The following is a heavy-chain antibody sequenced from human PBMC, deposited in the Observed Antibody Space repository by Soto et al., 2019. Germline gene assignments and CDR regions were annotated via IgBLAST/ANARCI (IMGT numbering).Heavy chain of an antibody. J-gene: IGHJ3*02. CDR3: ARDLIGYSGSFI. V-gene: IGHV3-33*01. CDR2: IWYDGSNK. D-gene: IGHD1-26*01. Sequence: GGSLRLSCAASGFTFSSYGMHWVRQAPGKGLEWVAVIWYDGSNKYYADSVKGRFTISRDNPKNTLYLQMNSLRAEDTAVYYCARDLIGYSGSFIWGQGTMVTVSS. CDR1: GFTFSSYG.